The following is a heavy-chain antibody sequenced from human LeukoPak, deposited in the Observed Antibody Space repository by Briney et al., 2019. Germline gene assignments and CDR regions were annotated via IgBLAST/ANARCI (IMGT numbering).Heavy chain of an antibody. CDR1: AGSISSNSYY. D-gene: IGHD6-19*01. J-gene: IGHJ4*02. V-gene: IGHV4-39*07. CDR3: ARDLVGFRMAGMYY. CDR2: IYYSGST. Sequence: SETLSLTCTVSAGSISSNSYYWGWIRQPPGKGLQWIGSIYYSGSTYYNPSLKSRVTISVDTSKNQFSLKLSSVTAADTAVYYCARDLVGFRMAGMYYWGQGTLVTVSS.